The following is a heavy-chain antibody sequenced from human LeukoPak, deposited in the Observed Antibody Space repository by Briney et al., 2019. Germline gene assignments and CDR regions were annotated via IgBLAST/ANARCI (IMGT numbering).Heavy chain of an antibody. CDR3: ARASYYYDSSGLNWFDP. Sequence: GGSLRLSCAASGFTFDDYGMSWVRQAPGKGLEWVSGINWNGGSTGYADSVKGRFTISRDNAKNSLYLQMNSLRAEDTALYYCARASYYYDSSGLNWFDPWGQGTLVTVSS. J-gene: IGHJ5*02. V-gene: IGHV3-20*04. D-gene: IGHD3-22*01. CDR1: GFTFDDYG. CDR2: INWNGGST.